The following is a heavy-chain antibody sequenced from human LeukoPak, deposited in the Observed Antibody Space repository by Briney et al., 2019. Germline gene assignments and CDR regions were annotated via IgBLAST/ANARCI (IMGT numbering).Heavy chain of an antibody. Sequence: GGSLRLSCAASGFTFSSYSMNWVRQAPGKGLGWVSSISSSSSYIYYADSVKGRFTISRDNAKNSLYLQMNSLRAEDTAVYYCARYCSGGSCTYYYGMDVWGQGTTVTVSS. J-gene: IGHJ6*02. CDR1: GFTFSSYS. CDR3: ARYCSGGSCTYYYGMDV. D-gene: IGHD2-15*01. V-gene: IGHV3-21*01. CDR2: ISSSSSYI.